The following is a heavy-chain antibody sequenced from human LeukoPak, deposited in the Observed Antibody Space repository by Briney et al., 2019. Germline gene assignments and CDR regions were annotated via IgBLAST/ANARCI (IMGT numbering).Heavy chain of an antibody. J-gene: IGHJ4*02. CDR2: IFYSGST. D-gene: IGHD3-22*01. Sequence: SETLSLTCTVSGGSVRSGCPYWGWIRQPPGKGLEWIGYIFYSGSTNYNPSLKSRVTISVDTSKNQFPLKLSSVTAADTAVYYCARYDSTGYYLHYFTYWGQGTLVTVSS. V-gene: IGHV4-61*01. CDR3: ARYDSTGYYLHYFTY. CDR1: GGSVRSGCPY.